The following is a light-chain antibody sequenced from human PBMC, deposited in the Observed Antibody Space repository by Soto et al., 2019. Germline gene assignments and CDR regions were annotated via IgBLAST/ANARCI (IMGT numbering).Light chain of an antibody. J-gene: IGKJ5*01. V-gene: IGKV3-11*01. CDR2: DAS. CDR1: QSVSSY. CDR3: QHRSNGPLGVP. Sequence: EIVLTQSPATLSLSPGERATLSCRASQSVSSYLAWYQQKPGQAPRLLIYDASNRATGIPARFSGSGSGTDCPLTISLREPEDFSVYYCQHRSNGPLGVPCGQGPRLEIK.